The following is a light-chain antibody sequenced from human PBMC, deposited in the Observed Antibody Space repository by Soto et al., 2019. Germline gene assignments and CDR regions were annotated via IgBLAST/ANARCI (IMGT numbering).Light chain of an antibody. CDR1: SSDVGFYNY. J-gene: IGLJ1*01. CDR2: EVT. V-gene: IGLV2-14*01. CDR3: TSYTTGSTLEV. Sequence: QSALTQPASVSGSPGQSITISCTGTSSDVGFYNYVSWYQQLPGKAPKLMIYEVTNRPSGVSNRFSGSKSGNTASLTISGLQAEAEADYYCTSYTTGSTLEVFGTGTKVTVL.